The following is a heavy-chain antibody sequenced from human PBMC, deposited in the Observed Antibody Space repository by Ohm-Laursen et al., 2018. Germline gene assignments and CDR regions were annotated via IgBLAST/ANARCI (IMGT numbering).Heavy chain of an antibody. Sequence: SLRLSCTASGFTFSNFGMHWVRQAPGKGLEWVAVIWFDGSSTYYADSVKGRFTVSRDNSKNTLYLQMNSLRVEDTAVYYCARGSDIVVTKGYYGTDVWGQGTTVTV. CDR3: ARGSDIVVTKGYYGTDV. CDR2: IWFDGSST. D-gene: IGHD2-21*01. V-gene: IGHV3-33*01. CDR1: GFTFSNFG. J-gene: IGHJ6*02.